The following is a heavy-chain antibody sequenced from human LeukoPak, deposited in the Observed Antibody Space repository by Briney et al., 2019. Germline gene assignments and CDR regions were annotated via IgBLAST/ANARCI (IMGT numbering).Heavy chain of an antibody. CDR2: ISYDGSNK. CDR3: AKPQTRPTDYFDY. V-gene: IGHV3-30*18. J-gene: IGHJ4*02. CDR1: GFTFSSYG. Sequence: GGSLRLSCAASGFTFSSYGMHWVRQAPGKGLEWVAVISYDGSNKYYADSVKGRFTISRDNSKNSLYLQMNSLRAEDTAVYYCAKPQTRPTDYFDYWGQGTLFTVSS. D-gene: IGHD4-17*01.